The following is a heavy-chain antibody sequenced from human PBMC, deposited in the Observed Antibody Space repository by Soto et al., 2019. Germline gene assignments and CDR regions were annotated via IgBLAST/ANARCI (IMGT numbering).Heavy chain of an antibody. CDR2: ISYDGSNK. V-gene: IGHV3-30-3*01. D-gene: IGHD6-19*01. Sequence: HVQLVESGGGVVQPGRSLRLSCAASGFTFSSYAMHWVRQAPGKGLEWVAVISYDGSNKYYADSVKGRFTISRDNSKNTLYLQTNSLRAEDTAVYYCARDLEVAVAGAWGQGTLVTVSS. J-gene: IGHJ5*02. CDR1: GFTFSSYA. CDR3: ARDLEVAVAGA.